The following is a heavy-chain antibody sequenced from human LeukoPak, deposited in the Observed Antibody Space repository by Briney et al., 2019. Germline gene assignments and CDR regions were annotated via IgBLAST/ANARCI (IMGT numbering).Heavy chain of an antibody. Sequence: SETLSLTCAVYGGSFSGYYWSWIRQPPGKGLEWIGEINHSGSTNYNPSLKSRVTISVDTSKNQFSLKLSSVTAADTAVYYCTRTLLPDTKGAFDIWGRGTMVTVSS. V-gene: IGHV4-34*01. D-gene: IGHD1-26*01. J-gene: IGHJ3*02. CDR2: INHSGST. CDR3: TRTLLPDTKGAFDI. CDR1: GGSFSGYY.